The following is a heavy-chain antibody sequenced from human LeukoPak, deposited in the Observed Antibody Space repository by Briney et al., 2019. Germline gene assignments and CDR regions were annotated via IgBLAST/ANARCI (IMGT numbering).Heavy chain of an antibody. CDR1: GFTFSSYS. Sequence: QPGGSLRLSCAASGFTFSSYSMNWVRQAPGKGLEWVSYISSSSSTIYYADSVKGRFTISRDNAKNSLYLQMNSLRAEDTAVYYCGTSVAGYCSSTSCMDYWGQGTLVTVSS. CDR3: GTSVAGYCSSTSCMDY. CDR2: ISSSSSTI. J-gene: IGHJ4*02. V-gene: IGHV3-48*01. D-gene: IGHD2-2*01.